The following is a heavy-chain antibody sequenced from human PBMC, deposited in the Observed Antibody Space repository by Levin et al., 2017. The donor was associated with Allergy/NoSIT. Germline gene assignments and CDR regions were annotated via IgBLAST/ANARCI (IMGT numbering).Heavy chain of an antibody. CDR1: GFTFSSYA. CDR3: VGSYYYDQGARTAFDI. CDR2: ISYDGSNK. Sequence: AGESLKISCAASGFTFSSYAMHWVRQAPGKGLEWVAVISYDGSNKYYADSVKGRFTISRDNSKNTLYLQMNSLRAEDTAVYYCVGSYYYDQGARTAFDIWGQGTMVTVSS. D-gene: IGHD3-22*01. J-gene: IGHJ3*02. V-gene: IGHV3-30-3*01.